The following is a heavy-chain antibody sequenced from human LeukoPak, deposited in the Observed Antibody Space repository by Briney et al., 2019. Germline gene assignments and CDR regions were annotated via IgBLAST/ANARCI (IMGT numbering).Heavy chain of an antibody. J-gene: IGHJ5*02. Sequence: PGGSLRLSCAASGFTFSSYAMSWVRQAPGKGLERVSAISGSGGSTYYADSVKGRFTISRDNSKNTLYLQMNSLRAEDTAVYYCAKGSTPTYYDSSGYYDPWGQGTLVTVSS. CDR3: AKGSTPTYYDSSGYYDP. V-gene: IGHV3-23*01. CDR1: GFTFSSYA. CDR2: ISGSGGST. D-gene: IGHD3-22*01.